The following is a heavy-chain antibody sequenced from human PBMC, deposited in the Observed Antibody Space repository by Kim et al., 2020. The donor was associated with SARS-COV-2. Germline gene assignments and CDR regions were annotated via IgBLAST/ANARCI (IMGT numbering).Heavy chain of an antibody. V-gene: IGHV1-3*01. CDR2: INAGNGNT. D-gene: IGHD3-22*01. Sequence: SVKVSCKASGYTFTSYAMHWVRQAPGQRLEWMGWINAGNGNTKYSQKFQGRVTITRDTSASTAYMELSSLRSEDTAVYYCARDVITMIVVAPDYWGQGTLVTVSS. J-gene: IGHJ4*02. CDR1: GYTFTSYA. CDR3: ARDVITMIVVAPDY.